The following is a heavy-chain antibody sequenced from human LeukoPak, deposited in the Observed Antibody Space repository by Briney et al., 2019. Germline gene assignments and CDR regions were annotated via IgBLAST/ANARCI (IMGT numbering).Heavy chain of an antibody. Sequence: ASVRVSCKAGQSSPTYSFGWVRQAPGQGLEWMGWISAYNSNTQYAQKFQDRVTMTTDTSTNTVYLDLTSLTSDDTALYYCVRARLAVPGTVWFAPWGQGTLVTVSS. CDR2: ISAYNSNT. CDR1: QSSPTYS. V-gene: IGHV1-18*01. J-gene: IGHJ5*02. D-gene: IGHD6-19*01. CDR3: VRARLAVPGTVWFAP.